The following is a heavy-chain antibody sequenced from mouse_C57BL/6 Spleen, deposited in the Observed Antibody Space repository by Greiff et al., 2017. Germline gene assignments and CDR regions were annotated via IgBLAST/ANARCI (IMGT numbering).Heavy chain of an antibody. CDR2: IRSKSNNYAT. Sequence: DVQLVESGGGLVQPKGSLKLSCAASGFSFNTYAMNWVRQAPGKGLEWVARIRSKSNNYATYYADSVKDRFTISRDDSESMLYLQMNNLKTEDTAMYYCVRHPSGAMDYWGQGTSVTVSS. CDR1: GFSFNTYA. CDR3: VRHPSGAMDY. D-gene: IGHD3-1*01. J-gene: IGHJ4*01. V-gene: IGHV10-1*01.